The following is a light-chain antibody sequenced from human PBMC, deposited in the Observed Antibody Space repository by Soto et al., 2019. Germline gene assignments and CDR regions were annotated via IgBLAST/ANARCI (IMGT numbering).Light chain of an antibody. CDR1: QTVSSN. CDR3: QQYNNWPWT. J-gene: IGKJ1*01. Sequence: ETVMTQSPTTLSVSQGESATLSCWASQTVSSNLAWYQQKPGQAPRLLIYDASTRATGIPARFSGSGSGTEFTLTISSLQSDDFATYYCQQYNNWPWTFGQGTKVDI. V-gene: IGKV3-15*01. CDR2: DAS.